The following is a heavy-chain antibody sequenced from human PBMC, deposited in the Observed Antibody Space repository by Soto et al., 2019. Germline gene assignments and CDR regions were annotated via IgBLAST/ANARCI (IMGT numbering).Heavy chain of an antibody. CDR2: TYYRSKWYN. CDR3: ARDLVGATGGYYYYYGMDV. CDR1: GDSVSSNSAA. J-gene: IGHJ6*02. Sequence: SQTLSLTCVISGDSVSSNSAAWNWIRQSPSRGLEWLGRTYYRSKWYNDYAVSVKSRITINPDTSKNQFSLQLNSVTPEDTAVYYCARDLVGATGGYYYYYGMDVWGQGTTVTVSS. V-gene: IGHV6-1*01. D-gene: IGHD1-26*01.